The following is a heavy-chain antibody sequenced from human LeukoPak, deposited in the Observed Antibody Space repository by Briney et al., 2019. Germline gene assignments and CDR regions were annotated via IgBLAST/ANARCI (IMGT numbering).Heavy chain of an antibody. CDR1: Y. CDR3: ARDVIHYDILTGYYMDYFDY. Sequence: YWGWVRQPPGKGLEWIGSIYYSGSTYYNPSLKSRVTISVDTSKNQFSLKLSSVTAADTAVYYCARDVIHYDILTGYYMDYFDYWGQGTLVTVSS. J-gene: IGHJ4*02. D-gene: IGHD3-9*01. CDR2: IYYSGST. V-gene: IGHV4-39*07.